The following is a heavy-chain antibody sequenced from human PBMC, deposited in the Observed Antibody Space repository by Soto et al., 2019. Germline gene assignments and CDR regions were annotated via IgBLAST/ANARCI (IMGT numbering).Heavy chain of an antibody. CDR2: IYHSGST. CDR1: GGSISSGGYS. CDR3: AREYSSSSHWFDP. Sequence: SETLSLTCAVSGGSISSGGYSWSWIRQPPGKGLEWIGYIYHSGSTYYNPSLKSRVTISVDRSKNQSSLKLSSVTAADTAVYYWAREYSSSSHWFDPWGQGTLVTVSS. D-gene: IGHD6-6*01. V-gene: IGHV4-30-2*01. J-gene: IGHJ5*02.